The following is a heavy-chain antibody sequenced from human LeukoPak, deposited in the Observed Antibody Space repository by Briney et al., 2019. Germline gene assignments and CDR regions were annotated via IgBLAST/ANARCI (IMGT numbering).Heavy chain of an antibody. D-gene: IGHD6-19*01. V-gene: IGHV3-53*01. CDR3: ASGDSGWYPALSDY. J-gene: IGHJ4*02. CDR1: GFIVSSNY. CDR2: IYRDGST. Sequence: GGSLRLSCAASGFIVSSNYMTWVRQAPGKGLEWVSEIYRDGSTYYAAPVMGRFSISRDNSKNTVHLQMNSLIAEDSAVYYCASGDSGWYPALSDYWGQGTLVTVSS.